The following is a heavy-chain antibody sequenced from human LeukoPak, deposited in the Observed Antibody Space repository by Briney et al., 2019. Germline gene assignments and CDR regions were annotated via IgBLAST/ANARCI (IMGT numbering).Heavy chain of an antibody. J-gene: IGHJ4*02. D-gene: IGHD3-10*01. CDR1: GGSISSCY. CDR3: ARLYYGSGNAFDY. CDR2: IYYSGST. Sequence: PSETLSLTCTVSGGSISSCYWSWIRQPPGKGLEWIGYIYYSGSTNYNPSLKSRVTISADTSKNQFSLKLSSVTAADTAVYYCARLYYGSGNAFDYWGQGTLVTV. V-gene: IGHV4-59*01.